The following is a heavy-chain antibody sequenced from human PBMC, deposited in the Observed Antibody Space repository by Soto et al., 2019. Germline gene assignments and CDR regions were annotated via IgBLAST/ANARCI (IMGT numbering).Heavy chain of an antibody. CDR1: GFAFSGYP. J-gene: IGHJ4*02. CDR3: AKDDSSGWYRSFDY. D-gene: IGHD6-19*01. V-gene: IGHV3-23*01. Sequence: EVQLLESGGGLVQPGGSLRLSCAASGFAFSGYPMSWARQTPGKGLEWVSGIDASTGRTYFADSVEGRFTISRDNSKNTLYLQMNSLRVADTAIYDCAKDDSSGWYRSFDYWGQGTLVTVSS. CDR2: IDASTGRT.